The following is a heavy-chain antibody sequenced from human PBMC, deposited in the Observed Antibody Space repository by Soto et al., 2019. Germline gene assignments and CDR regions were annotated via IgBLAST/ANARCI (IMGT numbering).Heavy chain of an antibody. CDR1: GYTFTSYD. Sequence: QVQLVQSGAEVKKPGASVKVSCKASGYTFTSYDIIWVRQATGQGLEWMGWMNPNSGNTGYAQKFQGRVTMTRNTSISTAYMELSSLRSEDTAVYYCARAGDPYYYYYYGMDVWGQGTTVTVSS. J-gene: IGHJ6*02. V-gene: IGHV1-8*01. CDR3: ARAGDPYYYYYYGMDV. CDR2: MNPNSGNT. D-gene: IGHD2-21*02.